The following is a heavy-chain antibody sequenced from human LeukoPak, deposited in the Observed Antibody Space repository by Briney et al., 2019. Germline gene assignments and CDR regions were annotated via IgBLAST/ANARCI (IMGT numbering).Heavy chain of an antibody. V-gene: IGHV1-2*02. CDR2: INPNSGGT. Sequence: ASVKVSCKASGYTFIGYYMHWVRQAPGQGLEWMGWINPNSGGTNYAQKFQGRVTMTRDTSISTAYMELSSLRSDDTAVYYCAREGPLRLPYFDPWGQGTLVTVSS. J-gene: IGHJ5*02. D-gene: IGHD4-17*01. CDR1: GYTFIGYY. CDR3: AREGPLRLPYFDP.